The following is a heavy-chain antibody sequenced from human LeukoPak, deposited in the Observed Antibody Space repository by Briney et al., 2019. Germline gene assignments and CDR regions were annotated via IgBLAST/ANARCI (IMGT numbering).Heavy chain of an antibody. Sequence: SETLSLTCAVYGGSFSGYYWSWIRQPPGKGLEWIGEINHSGSTNYNPSLESRVTISVDTSKNQFSLKLSSVTAADTAVYYCARGERPLDYWGQGTLVTVSS. CDR1: GGSFSGYY. V-gene: IGHV4-34*01. CDR3: ARGERPLDY. CDR2: INHSGST. J-gene: IGHJ4*02.